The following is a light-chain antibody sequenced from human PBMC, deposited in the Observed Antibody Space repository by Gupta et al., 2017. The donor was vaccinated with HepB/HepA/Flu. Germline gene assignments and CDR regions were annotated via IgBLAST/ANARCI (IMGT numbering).Light chain of an antibody. J-gene: IGLJ3*02. CDR1: SSDVGGYNF. V-gene: IGLV2-14*01. CDR2: DVS. CDR3: SSYTSSSAKM. Sequence: QSALTQPASVSGSPGQSITISCTGTSSDVGGYNFVSWYQQHPGNAPKLMIYDVSNRPSGVSNRFSGSKSGNTASLTISGLQAEDGADYYCSSYTSSSAKMFGGGTKVTVL.